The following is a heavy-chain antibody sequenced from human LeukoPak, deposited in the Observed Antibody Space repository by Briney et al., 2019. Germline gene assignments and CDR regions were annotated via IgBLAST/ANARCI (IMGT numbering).Heavy chain of an antibody. V-gene: IGHV3-23*01. D-gene: IGHD1-14*01. J-gene: IGHJ6*03. CDR1: GFTFSSYA. Sequence: GGSLRLSCAASGFTFSSYAMSWVRQAPGKGLEWVSAISGSGGSTYYADSVKGRFTISRDNSKNTLYLQMNSLRAEDTAVYYCAKDSYRNYNDYYYYYMDVWGKGTTVTVSS. CDR2: ISGSGGST. CDR3: AKDSYRNYNDYYYYYMDV.